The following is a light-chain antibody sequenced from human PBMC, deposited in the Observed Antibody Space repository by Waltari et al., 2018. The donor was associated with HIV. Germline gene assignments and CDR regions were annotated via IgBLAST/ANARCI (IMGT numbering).Light chain of an antibody. CDR3: SSFAGTNSHVV. CDR1: SSDVGAYNF. CDR2: EVN. J-gene: IGLJ2*01. V-gene: IGLV2-8*01. Sequence: QSARTQPPSASGSPEQSVTISCTGNSSDVGAYNFVSWYQQRPGQAPILIIFEVNTRPSGVPDRFSGSKSVNTASLTVSGLQAEDEADYYCSSFAGTNSHVVFGGGTKLTVL.